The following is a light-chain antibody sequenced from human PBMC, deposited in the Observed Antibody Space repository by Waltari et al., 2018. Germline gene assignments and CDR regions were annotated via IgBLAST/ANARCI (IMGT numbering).Light chain of an antibody. CDR1: SSNIGSNK. CDR2: SHN. Sequence: QSVLTQPPSASGTPGQRVTISCSGSSSNIGSNKVNWYQQLPGTAPKLLIYSHNQRPSGVPAPFSGSKYGTSASLANSGLQSEDEADYYCATWDDSLKEVFGGGTKLTVL. J-gene: IGLJ2*01. V-gene: IGLV1-44*01. CDR3: ATWDDSLKEV.